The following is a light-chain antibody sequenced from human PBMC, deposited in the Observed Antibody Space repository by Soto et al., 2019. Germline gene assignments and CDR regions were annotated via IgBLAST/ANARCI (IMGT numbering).Light chain of an antibody. J-gene: IGKJ1*01. CDR1: QGISNY. CDR3: EEYNSAPWK. CDR2: AAS. Sequence: DIQMTQSPSSLSASVGDRVTITCRASQGISNYLAWYQQKPGKVPKLLIYAASTLQSGVPSPFSGSGSGTDFTLSISSLQPEDVANDDGEEYNSAPWKFGKGTKVVIK. V-gene: IGKV1-27*01.